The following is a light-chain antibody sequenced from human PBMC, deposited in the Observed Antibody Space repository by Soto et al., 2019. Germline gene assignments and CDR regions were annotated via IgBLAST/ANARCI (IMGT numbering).Light chain of an antibody. Sequence: QSALTQPRSASGSPGQSITISCTGTSSDVGGYNYVSWYQQHPAKAPKLIIFDVSKRPSGVPNRFSGSKSGNTASLTISGLRAEDEGDFYCCSYVGRNTYVFGTGTKLTVL. CDR2: DVS. V-gene: IGLV2-11*01. CDR3: CSYVGRNTYV. CDR1: SSDVGGYNY. J-gene: IGLJ1*01.